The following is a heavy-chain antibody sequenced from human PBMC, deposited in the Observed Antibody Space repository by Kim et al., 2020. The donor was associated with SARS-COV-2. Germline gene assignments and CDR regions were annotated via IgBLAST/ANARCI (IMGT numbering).Heavy chain of an antibody. J-gene: IGHJ3*02. V-gene: IGHV3-15*01. D-gene: IGHD4-4*01. CDR3: TALPDDYTHGLGDAFDI. CDR1: GFTFSNAW. CDR2: IKSKTDGGTT. Sequence: GGSLRLSCAASGFTFSNAWMSWVRQAPGKGLEWVGRIKSKTDGGTTDYAAPVKGRFTISRDDSKNTLYLQMNSLKTEDTAVYYCTALPDDYTHGLGDAFDIWGQGTMVTVSS.